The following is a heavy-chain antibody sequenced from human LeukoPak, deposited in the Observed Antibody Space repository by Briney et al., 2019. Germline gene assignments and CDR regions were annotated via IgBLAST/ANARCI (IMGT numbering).Heavy chain of an antibody. CDR2: IYYSGST. Sequence: SETLSLTCTVSGGSISGSTYYWGWVRQPPGRGLEWIGSIYYSGSTYYNPSLKSRVTISVDTSKNQFSLKLSSVTAADTAVYFCTLRDFWGQGSLVTVSS. CDR1: GGSISGSTYY. J-gene: IGHJ4*02. V-gene: IGHV4-39*01. CDR3: TLRDF.